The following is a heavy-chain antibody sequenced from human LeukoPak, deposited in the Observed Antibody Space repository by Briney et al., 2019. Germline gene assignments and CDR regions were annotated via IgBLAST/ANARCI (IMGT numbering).Heavy chain of an antibody. CDR3: AKGVYTMIN. D-gene: IGHD3-22*01. J-gene: IGHJ4*02. Sequence: GGSLRLSCAAPGLTFISYGMHWVRQAPGKGLEWVAVIWYDGSNKYYADSVKGRFTISRDNSKNTLYLQMNSLRAEDTAVYYCAKGVYTMINWGQGTLVTVSS. CDR2: IWYDGSNK. CDR1: GLTFISYG. V-gene: IGHV3-33*06.